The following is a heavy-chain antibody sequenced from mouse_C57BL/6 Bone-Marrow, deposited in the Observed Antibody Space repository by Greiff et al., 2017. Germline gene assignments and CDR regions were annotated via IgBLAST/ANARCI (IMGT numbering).Heavy chain of an antibody. D-gene: IGHD4-1*01. V-gene: IGHV1-69*01. Sequence: QVQLQQSGAELVMPGASVKLSCKASGYTFTSYWMHWVKQRPGQGLEWIGEIDPSDSYTNYNQKFKGKSTLTVDKSSSTAYMQLSSLTSEDSAVYYCARWGGTGPFDYWGKGTTLTVSS. CDR1: GYTFTSYW. J-gene: IGHJ2*01. CDR2: IDPSDSYT. CDR3: ARWGGTGPFDY.